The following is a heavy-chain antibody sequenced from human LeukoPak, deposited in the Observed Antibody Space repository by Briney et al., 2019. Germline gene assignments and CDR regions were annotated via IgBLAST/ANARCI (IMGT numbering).Heavy chain of an antibody. J-gene: IGHJ4*02. V-gene: IGHV3-64*01. Sequence: GGSLRLSCEASGFIFSGYDMSWFRQAPGKGLEYVSSLSENERVAFFANSVKGRFTISRDDSKSTLYLQMGSLTTEDTAVYYCARLSGNPTRPTAPGYWGQGTLVTVSS. CDR1: GFIFSGYD. CDR3: ARLSGNPTRPTAPGY. CDR2: LSENERVA. D-gene: IGHD1-1*01.